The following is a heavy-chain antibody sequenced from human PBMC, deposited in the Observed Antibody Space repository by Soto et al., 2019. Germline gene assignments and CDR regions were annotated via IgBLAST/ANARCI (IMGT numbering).Heavy chain of an antibody. Sequence: PSETLSLTCTVSGGSISSGGYYWSWIRQHPGKGLEWIGYIYYSGSTYYNPSLKSRVTISVDTSKNQFSLKLSFVTAADTAVCYCARGLGDIVVVPAATTYYYYGMDVWGQGTTVTVSS. CDR3: ARGLGDIVVVPAATTYYYYGMDV. CDR2: IYYSGST. V-gene: IGHV4-31*03. J-gene: IGHJ6*02. CDR1: GGSISSGGYY. D-gene: IGHD2-2*01.